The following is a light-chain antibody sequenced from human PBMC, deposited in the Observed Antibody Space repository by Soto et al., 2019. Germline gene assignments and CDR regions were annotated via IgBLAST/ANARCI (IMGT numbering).Light chain of an antibody. CDR2: GAS. V-gene: IGKV3-20*01. Sequence: VMTQSPGTLSVPLEERATLSCIASQSVSSSYLAWYQQKPGQAPRLLIYGASSRATGIPDRFSGSGYGTDFNLTISRLETEDFAVYYCQQYVSIPLTFGGGTKVDIK. CDR1: QSVSSSY. J-gene: IGKJ4*01. CDR3: QQYVSIPLT.